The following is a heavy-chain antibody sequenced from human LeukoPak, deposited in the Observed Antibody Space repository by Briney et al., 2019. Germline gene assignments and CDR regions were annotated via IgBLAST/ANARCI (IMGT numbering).Heavy chain of an antibody. V-gene: IGHV3-48*01. Sequence: PGGSLRLSCAAFGFTFRSYNMIWVRQAPGKGLEWVSNIDGASTFIYYADSVKGRFTISRDNSKNTVYLQMNSLRAEDTAVYYCVKDGAYSTSWYDFDYWGQGTLVTVSS. CDR3: VKDGAYSTSWYDFDY. CDR2: IDGASTFI. CDR1: GFTFRSYN. J-gene: IGHJ4*02. D-gene: IGHD6-13*01.